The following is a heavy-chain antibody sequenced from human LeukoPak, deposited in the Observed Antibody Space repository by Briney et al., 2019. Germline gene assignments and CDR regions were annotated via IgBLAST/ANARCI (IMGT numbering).Heavy chain of an antibody. D-gene: IGHD6-6*01. Sequence: ASVKVSCKVSGYTLTELSMHWVRQAPGKGLEWMGGFDPEDGETIYAQKFQGRVIMTEDPSTDTAYMELSSLRSEDTAVYYCATEPKYSSSSFDYWGQGTLVTVSS. V-gene: IGHV1-24*01. J-gene: IGHJ4*01. CDR1: GYTLTELS. CDR2: FDPEDGET. CDR3: ATEPKYSSSSFDY.